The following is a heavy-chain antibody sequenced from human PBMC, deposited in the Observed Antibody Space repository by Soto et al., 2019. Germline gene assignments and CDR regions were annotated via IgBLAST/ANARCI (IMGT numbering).Heavy chain of an antibody. CDR1: GYSFTSYW. J-gene: IGHJ5*01. V-gene: IGHV5-10-1*01. Sequence: PRESLKISCKSSGYSFTSYWISWVPQMPGKGLEWMGRIDPSDSYTNYSPSFQGHVTISADKSISTAYLQWSRLKASDTAMYYCARRGVVVPAPIWFDSWGQGTLVTVSS. CDR2: IDPSDSYT. D-gene: IGHD2-2*01. CDR3: ARRGVVVPAPIWFDS.